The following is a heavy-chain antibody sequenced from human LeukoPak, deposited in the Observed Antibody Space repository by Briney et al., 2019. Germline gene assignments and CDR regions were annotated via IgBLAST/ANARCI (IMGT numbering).Heavy chain of an antibody. CDR3: ATLSSRYYYGSGSPSIDY. V-gene: IGHV3-30*03. D-gene: IGHD3-10*01. CDR2: ISFDGSHK. CDR1: GFTFSSYA. J-gene: IGHJ4*02. Sequence: GGSLRLSCVASGFTFSSYAMSWVRQAPGKGLEWVAVISFDGSHKYYADSVKGRYTISRDNSKNTLYLEMNSLRAEDTAVYYCATLSSRYYYGSGSPSIDYWGQGTLVTVSS.